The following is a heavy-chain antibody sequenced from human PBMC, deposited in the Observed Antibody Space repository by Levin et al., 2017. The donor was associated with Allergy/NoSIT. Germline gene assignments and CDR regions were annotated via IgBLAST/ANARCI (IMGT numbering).Heavy chain of an antibody. Sequence: KISCKASGGTFSSYAISWVRQAPGQGLEWMGGIIPIFGTANYAQKFQGRVTITADESTSTAYMELSSLRSEDTAVYYCARALFAYYYDSSGYSYFFDYWGQGTLVTVSS. D-gene: IGHD3-22*01. V-gene: IGHV1-69*01. J-gene: IGHJ4*02. CDR1: GGTFSSYA. CDR3: ARALFAYYYDSSGYSYFFDY. CDR2: IIPIFGTA.